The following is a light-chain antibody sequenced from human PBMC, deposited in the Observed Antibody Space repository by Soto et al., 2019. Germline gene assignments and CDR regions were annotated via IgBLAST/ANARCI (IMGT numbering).Light chain of an antibody. J-gene: IGKJ4*01. V-gene: IGKV4-1*01. CDR2: WAS. Sequence: MLMTQSPGCRALCLWARPSINCKSSHRVLYSSNNKNHLAWYQQKPGQPPQLIIYWASTRESGVPERFSGSGPGTDFTLTISSLEAEDVAFYWCQQYFDVPFTFGGGTKVDI. CDR3: QQYFDVPFT. CDR1: HRVLYSSNNKNH.